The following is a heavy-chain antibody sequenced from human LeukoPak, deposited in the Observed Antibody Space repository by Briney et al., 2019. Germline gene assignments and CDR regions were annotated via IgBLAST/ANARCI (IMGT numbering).Heavy chain of an antibody. V-gene: IGHV4-38-2*02. CDR3: ARVRGYCSSTICYRYYFDY. D-gene: IGHD2-2*01. J-gene: IGHJ4*02. CDR2: IYHSGST. Sequence: SETLSLTCTVSGYSISSGYYWGWIRPPPGKGLEWIGTIYHSGSTYYNPSLKSRVTISVDTSKNQFSLKLTSVTAADTAVYYCARVRGYCSSTICYRYYFDYWGQGTLVTVSS. CDR1: GYSISSGYY.